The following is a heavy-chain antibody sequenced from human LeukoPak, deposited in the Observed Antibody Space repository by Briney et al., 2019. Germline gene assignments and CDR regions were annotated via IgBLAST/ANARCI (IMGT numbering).Heavy chain of an antibody. J-gene: IGHJ5*02. V-gene: IGHV4-39*07. CDR2: IYYSGSA. CDR3: AREAAGQWFDP. Sequence: SETLSLTCTVSGGSITSNNYYWGWIRQPPGKGLEWIGNIYYSGSAYYNPSLKSRVTISVDTSKNQFSLNLSSVTAADTAVYYCAREAAGQWFDPWGQGTLVTVSS. D-gene: IGHD6-25*01. CDR1: GGSITSNNYY.